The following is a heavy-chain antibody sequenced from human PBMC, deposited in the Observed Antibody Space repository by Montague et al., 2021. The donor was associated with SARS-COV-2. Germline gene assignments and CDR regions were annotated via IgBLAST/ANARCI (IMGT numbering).Heavy chain of an antibody. CDR3: VTPGKTAVAGQFDY. J-gene: IGHJ4*02. CDR1: AGSISSTTFH. CDR2: LYEGDTP. V-gene: IGHV4-39*07. Sequence: SETLSLTCTVSAGSISSTTFHLGWIPQSPGKGLEWIGYLYEGDTPYYNPSLKSRVAISLDTPNNQFSLKITSLIVADTAIYYCVTPGKTAVAGQFDYWGPGILVTVSS. D-gene: IGHD6-19*01.